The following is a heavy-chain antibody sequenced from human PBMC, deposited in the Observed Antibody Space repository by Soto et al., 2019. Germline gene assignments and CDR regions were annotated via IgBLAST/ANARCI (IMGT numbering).Heavy chain of an antibody. V-gene: IGHV4-30-4*01. CDR1: GGPIKTGDYY. J-gene: IGHJ4*02. CDR3: ARAGFSYGHLLF. Sequence: SETLSLTCNVSGGPIKTGDYYWNWVRQPPGKGLEWIGYVFYSGATNYSPSLKGRAAISMDTSKNQFSLSLTSVTAAATAVYYCARAGFSYGHLLFWGQGIRVTVSS. D-gene: IGHD3-10*01. CDR2: VFYSGAT.